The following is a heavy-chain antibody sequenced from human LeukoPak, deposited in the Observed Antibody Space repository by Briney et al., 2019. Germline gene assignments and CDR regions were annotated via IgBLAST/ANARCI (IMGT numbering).Heavy chain of an antibody. CDR1: GFTFSSAC. Sequence: GGSLRLSCAASGFTFSSACLSWVRQAPGKGLEWVASIKHDGSEKYYVDSVRGRFTISRDNTMNSLYLQMSSLRAEDTAVYYCATDRGWRTSGYYLYYFEYWGQGTLVTYSS. CDR2: IKHDGSEK. V-gene: IGHV3-7*01. CDR3: ATDRGWRTSGYYLYYFEY. D-gene: IGHD3-3*01. J-gene: IGHJ4*02.